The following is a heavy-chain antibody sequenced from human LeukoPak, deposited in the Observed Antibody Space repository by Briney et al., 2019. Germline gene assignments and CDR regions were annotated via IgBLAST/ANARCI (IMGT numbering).Heavy chain of an antibody. CDR3: ARHGGSVDDAFDI. J-gene: IGHJ3*02. V-gene: IGHV4-59*01. CDR2: IYYSGST. Sequence: PSETLSLTCTVSGGSISSYYWSWIRQPPGKGLEWIAYIYYSGSTNYNPSLKGRVTISVDPSKNQFSLKLSSVTAADPAVYYCARHGGSVDDAFDIWGQGTMVTVSS. D-gene: IGHD4-23*01. CDR1: GGSISSYY.